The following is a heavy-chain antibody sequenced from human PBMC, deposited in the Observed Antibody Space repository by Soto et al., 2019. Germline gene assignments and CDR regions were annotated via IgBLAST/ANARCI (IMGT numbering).Heavy chain of an antibody. CDR2: INRSGGT. CDR3: ARAPSLGATFFDY. V-gene: IGHV4-34*01. CDR1: GGSLSGHY. J-gene: IGHJ4*02. D-gene: IGHD1-26*01. Sequence: TSETLSLTCAVSGGSLSGHYWSWIRQAPGKGLEWIGEINRSGGTNYDPSLKSRVTISVDASKNQFSLQLNSVTAADTAVYYCARAPSLGATFFDYWGQGSLVTVSS.